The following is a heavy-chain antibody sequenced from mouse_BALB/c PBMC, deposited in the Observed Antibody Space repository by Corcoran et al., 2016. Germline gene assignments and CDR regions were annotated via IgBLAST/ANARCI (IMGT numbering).Heavy chain of an antibody. Sequence: QIQLVQSGPELKKPGETVKISCKASGYTFTNYGMNWVKQAPGKGLKWMGWINTYTGEPTYADDFKGRFAFSLETSASTAYLQINNLKNEDTATYFCARSYDDPFYAMDYWGQGTSVTVSS. V-gene: IGHV9-3-1*01. CDR1: GYTFTNYG. CDR3: ARSYDDPFYAMDY. D-gene: IGHD2-12*01. J-gene: IGHJ4*01. CDR2: INTYTGEP.